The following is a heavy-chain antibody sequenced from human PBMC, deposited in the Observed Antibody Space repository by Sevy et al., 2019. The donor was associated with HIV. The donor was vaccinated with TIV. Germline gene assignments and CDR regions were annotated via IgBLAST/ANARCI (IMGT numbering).Heavy chain of an antibody. V-gene: IGHV5-51*01. CDR1: GYSFTNYW. Sequence: GESLKISCKGSGYSFTNYWIGWVRQMPGKGLEWMGIIYPGESDTRHSPSFQGQVTISVDKSISTAYLQWSSLKASDTAMYYCARRVRDGYNVFDYWRQRTLITVSS. CDR3: ARRVRDGYNVFDY. J-gene: IGHJ4*02. CDR2: IYPGESDT. D-gene: IGHD5-12*01.